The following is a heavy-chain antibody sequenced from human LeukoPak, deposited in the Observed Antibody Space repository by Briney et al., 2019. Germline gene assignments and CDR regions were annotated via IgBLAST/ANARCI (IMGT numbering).Heavy chain of an antibody. CDR3: AAEGQWSLLHYFNS. Sequence: GASVKVSCKVSGNTLTDLSIYWVRQAPGKGLDWMGGFDPEDAEIIYAEKFQDRVTMTEDPSTDTAYLELSSLRSEDTAVYFCAAEGQWSLLHYFNSWGQGTLVTVSS. D-gene: IGHD3-22*01. CDR2: FDPEDAEI. V-gene: IGHV1-24*01. CDR1: GNTLTDLS. J-gene: IGHJ4*02.